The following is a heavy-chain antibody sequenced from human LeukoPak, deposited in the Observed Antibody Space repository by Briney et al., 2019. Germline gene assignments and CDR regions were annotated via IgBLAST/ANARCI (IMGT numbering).Heavy chain of an antibody. CDR3: ARAYYYDSSGYFPEGYYYYGMDV. Sequence: GGSLRLSCAASGFTFSSYSMNWVRQAPGKGLEWVSSISSSSSYIYYADSVKGRFTISRDNAKNSLYLQMNSLRAEDTAVYYCARAYYYDSSGYFPEGYYYYGMDVWGQGTTVTVSS. J-gene: IGHJ6*02. D-gene: IGHD3-22*01. V-gene: IGHV3-21*01. CDR1: GFTFSSYS. CDR2: ISSSSSYI.